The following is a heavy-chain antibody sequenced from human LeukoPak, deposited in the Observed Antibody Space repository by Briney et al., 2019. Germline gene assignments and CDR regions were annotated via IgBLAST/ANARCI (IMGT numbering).Heavy chain of an antibody. CDR1: VYTFTSFH. Sequence: ASVKVSCKTSVYTFTSFHMHCVRQAPGQGLEWVGMIDPIGGSTTYAQNLQGRVTMTRDTSTNTFYMELSSLRFDETAIYFCARGHSFRGGYVSRWLDPWGQGTLVTVSS. CDR3: ARGHSFRGGYVSRWLDP. V-gene: IGHV1-46*04. J-gene: IGHJ5*02. D-gene: IGHD3-10*01. CDR2: IDPIGGST.